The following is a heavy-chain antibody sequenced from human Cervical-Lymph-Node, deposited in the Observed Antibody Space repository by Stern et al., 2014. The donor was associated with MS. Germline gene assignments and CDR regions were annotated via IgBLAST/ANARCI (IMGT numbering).Heavy chain of an antibody. CDR2: ITNVGSP. CDR3: ARDTSSPERSDW. J-gene: IGHJ4*02. CDR1: GFTVSRDY. D-gene: IGHD1-1*01. Sequence: EVQLVESGGGVIQPGGSLRLSCTASGFTVSRDYMTWVRQAPGKGLEWFSLITNVGSPFYTDSVKGRFTISRDDSKNTVYLHMTSLRAEDTAMYYCARDTSSPERSDWWGQGTLVTVSS. V-gene: IGHV3-53*01.